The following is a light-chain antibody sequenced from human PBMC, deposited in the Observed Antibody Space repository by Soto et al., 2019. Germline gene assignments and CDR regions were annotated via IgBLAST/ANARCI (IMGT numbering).Light chain of an antibody. CDR1: QSVGSS. CDR3: QHYNNWHAWT. V-gene: IGKV3-15*01. CDR2: GAS. J-gene: IGKJ1*01. Sequence: EIVMTQSPATLSVFPGERATLSCGASQSVGSSLAWYQQKSGQAPRLLIYGASTRATGIPARFSGSGSGTKFSLTISNLQSEDFAVYYCQHYNNWHAWTFGQGTKVEIK.